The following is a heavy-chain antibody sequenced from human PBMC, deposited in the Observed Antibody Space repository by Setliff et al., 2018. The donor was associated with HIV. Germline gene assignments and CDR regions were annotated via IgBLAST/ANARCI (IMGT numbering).Heavy chain of an antibody. CDR2: IYHTGST. CDR3: ARSIVPVASGYYYFEY. D-gene: IGHD3-3*01. Sequence: SETLSLTCTVSGGSINSTSYYRGWIRQPPGNGLEWIGSIYHTGSTYYKPSLKSRVTISVDTSKNQFSLRLSSVAAGGTAVYYCARSIVPVASGYYYFEYWGQGTLVTVSS. V-gene: IGHV4-39*01. J-gene: IGHJ4*02. CDR1: GGSINSTSYY.